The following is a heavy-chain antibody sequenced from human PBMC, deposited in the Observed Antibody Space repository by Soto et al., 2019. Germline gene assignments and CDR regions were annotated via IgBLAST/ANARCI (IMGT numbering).Heavy chain of an antibody. CDR1: GFTFSSYG. V-gene: IGHV3-30*18. CDR2: ISYDGSNK. Sequence: VQLVESGGGVVQPGRSLRLSCAASGFTFSSYGMHWVRQAPGKGLEWVAVISYDGSNKYYADSVKGRFTISRDNSKNTLYLQMNSLRAEDTAVYYCAKDFGVVIQNWFDPWGQGTLVTVSS. J-gene: IGHJ5*02. D-gene: IGHD3-3*01. CDR3: AKDFGVVIQNWFDP.